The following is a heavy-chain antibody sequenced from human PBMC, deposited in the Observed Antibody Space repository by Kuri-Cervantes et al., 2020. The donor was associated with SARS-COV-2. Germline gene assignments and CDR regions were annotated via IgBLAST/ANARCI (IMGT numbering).Heavy chain of an antibody. CDR2: INPNSGGT. V-gene: IGHV1-2*04. Sequence: ASVKVSCKASGYTFTGYYMHWVRQAPGQGLEWMGWINPNSGGTNYAQKFQGWVTMTRDTSISTAYMELSRLRSDDTAVYYCARDRADYDFWSGSYGMDVWGQGTTVTVSS. D-gene: IGHD3-3*01. CDR3: ARDRADYDFWSGSYGMDV. J-gene: IGHJ6*02. CDR1: GYTFTGYY.